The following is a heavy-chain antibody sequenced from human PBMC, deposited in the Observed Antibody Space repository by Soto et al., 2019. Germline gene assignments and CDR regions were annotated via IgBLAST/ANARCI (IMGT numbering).Heavy chain of an antibody. J-gene: IGHJ2*01. Sequence: QVQLQESGPGLVKPSQTLSLMCTVSGAPIGGGDYHWSWIRQPPGKGLEWIGYIFPSGATHYNSSLGSRITMSVETSKSHFSLKLTSVTAADTAVYFCARGSAAKRYFDLWGRGTLVTVSS. CDR2: IFPSGAT. D-gene: IGHD5-18*01. V-gene: IGHV4-30-4*01. CDR1: GAPIGGGDYH. CDR3: ARGSAAKRYFDL.